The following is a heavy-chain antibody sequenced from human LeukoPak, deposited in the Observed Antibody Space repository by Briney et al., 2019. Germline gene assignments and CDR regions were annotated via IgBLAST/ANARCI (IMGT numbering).Heavy chain of an antibody. J-gene: IGHJ4*02. V-gene: IGHV3-23*01. Sequence: PGGSLRLSCAASGFTFSSYAMSWVRQAPGKGLEWVSAISGSGGSSYYADSVKGRFTISRDNSKNTLYLQMNSLRAEDTAVYYCAKSYDYGDTLIDYWGQGTLVTVSS. D-gene: IGHD4-17*01. CDR3: AKSYDYGDTLIDY. CDR1: GFTFSSYA. CDR2: ISGSGGSS.